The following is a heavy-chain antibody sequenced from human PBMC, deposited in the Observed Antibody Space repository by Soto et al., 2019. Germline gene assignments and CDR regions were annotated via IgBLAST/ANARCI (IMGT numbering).Heavy chain of an antibody. CDR1: GGSVSSNSYS. Sequence: QLQLQESGPGLVKPSETLSLTCTVSGGSVSSNSYSWGWIRQSPGKGLEWIATIYASENTYYKPSPLGPVTISVNTYKNKFSLRLTSVTAADTGVYYCARLNGYCLQTNCDGYYGMDVWGQGTTVTVSS. D-gene: IGHD2-2*03. CDR3: ARLNGYCLQTNCDGYYGMDV. V-gene: IGHV4-39*01. J-gene: IGHJ6*02. CDR2: IYASENT.